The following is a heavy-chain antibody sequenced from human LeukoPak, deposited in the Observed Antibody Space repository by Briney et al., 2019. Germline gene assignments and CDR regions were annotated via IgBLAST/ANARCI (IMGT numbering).Heavy chain of an antibody. V-gene: IGHV1-2*02. J-gene: IGHJ4*02. CDR3: ARGHYDTSGYYHLDY. CDR1: GYTFTGYF. Sequence: ASVKVSCKASGYTFTGYFMHWVRQAPGQGLEWMGWINPNSGATNYAQNFQGRVTMTRDTSISTAYMELRSGDTAVYYCARGHYDTSGYYHLDYWGQGTLVTVSS. CDR2: INPNSGAT. D-gene: IGHD3-22*01.